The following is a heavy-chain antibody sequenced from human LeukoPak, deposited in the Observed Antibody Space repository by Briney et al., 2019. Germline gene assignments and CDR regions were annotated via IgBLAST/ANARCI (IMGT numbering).Heavy chain of an antibody. CDR3: ARISITIFGVVIMEYFDY. CDR2: IKQDGSEK. D-gene: IGHD3-3*01. V-gene: IGHV3-7*01. Sequence: GGSLRLSCAASGFTFSSYAMSWVRQAPGKGLEWVANIKQDGSEKYYVDSVKGRFTISRDNAKNSLYLQMNSLRAEDTAVYYCARISITIFGVVIMEYFDYWGQGTLVTVSS. CDR1: GFTFSSYA. J-gene: IGHJ4*02.